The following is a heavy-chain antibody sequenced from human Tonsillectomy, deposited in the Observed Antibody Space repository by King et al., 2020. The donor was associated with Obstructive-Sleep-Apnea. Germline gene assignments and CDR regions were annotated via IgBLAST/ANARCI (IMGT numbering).Heavy chain of an antibody. CDR2: ISSSSTYI. D-gene: IGHD1-26*01. CDR3: ARAPIVGATASLMFDY. V-gene: IGHV3-21*01. CDR1: GFTFSTYS. J-gene: IGHJ4*02. Sequence: QLVQSGGGLVKPGGSLRLSCAASGFTFSTYSMNWVRQAPGKGLEWVSSISSSSTYIYYADSVKGRFTISRDNAKNSLYLQMNSLRAEDTAMYYCARAPIVGATASLMFDYWGQGTLITVSS.